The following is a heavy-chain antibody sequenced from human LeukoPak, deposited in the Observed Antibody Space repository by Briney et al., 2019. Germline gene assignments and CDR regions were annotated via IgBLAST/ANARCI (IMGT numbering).Heavy chain of an antibody. CDR3: ARDYTVVKAFVI. CDR2: ISYDGSNK. D-gene: IGHD4-23*01. CDR1: GFTFSSYV. V-gene: IGHV3-30*04. Sequence: PGGSLRLSCAASGFTFSSYVMHWVRQAPGKGLEWVAVISYDGSNKYYADSVKGRFTISRDNSKNTLYLQMNSLRAEDTAVYYCARDYTVVKAFVIWGQGTMVTVSS. J-gene: IGHJ3*02.